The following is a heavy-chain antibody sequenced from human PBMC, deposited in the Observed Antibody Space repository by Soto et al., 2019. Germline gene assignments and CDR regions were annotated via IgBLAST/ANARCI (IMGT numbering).Heavy chain of an antibody. CDR3: ASHIVATIPSLIYYYYYGMDV. J-gene: IGHJ6*02. D-gene: IGHD5-12*01. CDR2: IYYSGST. CDR1: GGSISSSSYY. V-gene: IGHV4-39*01. Sequence: PSETLSLTCTVSGGSISSSSYYWGWIRQPPGKGLEWIGSIYYSGSTYYNPSLKSRVTISVDTSKNQFSLKLSSVTAADTAVYYCASHIVATIPSLIYYYYYGMDVWGQGTTVTVSS.